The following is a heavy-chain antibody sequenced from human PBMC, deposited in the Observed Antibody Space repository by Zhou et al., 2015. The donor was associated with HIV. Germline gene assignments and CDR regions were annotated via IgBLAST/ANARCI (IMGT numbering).Heavy chain of an antibody. J-gene: IGHJ4*02. D-gene: IGHD3-16*01. Sequence: QLHLVQSGAEVKKPGSSMKVSCQASGGTYSSYAINWVRQAPGQGLEWVGGILPIFGRSNYAEKFLGRVTITADEPSSTSYLELRGLTSDDTAIYFCTSGWADYVWGNSQSAFDHWGQGSLVSVSP. CDR1: GGTYSSYA. V-gene: IGHV1-69*01. CDR2: ILPIFGRS. CDR3: TSGWADYVWGNSQSAFDH.